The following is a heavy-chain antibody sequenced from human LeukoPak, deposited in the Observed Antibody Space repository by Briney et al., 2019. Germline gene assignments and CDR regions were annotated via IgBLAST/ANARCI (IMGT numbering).Heavy chain of an antibody. CDR3: ARDTASKGSYYAYYYYGMDV. CDR2: TYYRSKWYN. Sequence: SQTLSLNCAISGDSVSSNSAAWNWIRQSPPRGLEWLGRTYYRSKWYNDYAVSVKSRITINPDTSKNQFSLQLNSVTPEDTAVYYCARDTASKGSYYAYYYYGMDVWGQGTTVTVSS. J-gene: IGHJ6*02. V-gene: IGHV6-1*01. CDR1: GDSVSSNSAA. D-gene: IGHD3-16*01.